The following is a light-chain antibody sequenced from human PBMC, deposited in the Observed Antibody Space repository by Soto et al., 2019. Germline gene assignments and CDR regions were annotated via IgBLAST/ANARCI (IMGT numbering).Light chain of an antibody. J-gene: IGKJ4*01. V-gene: IGKV1-5*01. CDR1: QSISSW. CDR2: DAS. CDR3: QQYNSYLYT. Sequence: DIQMTQSPSTLSASVGDRVTITCRASQSISSWLAWYQQKPGKAPKLLIYDASSLESGVPSRFRGSGSGTEFTLTISSLQPDDFATYYCQQYNSYLYTFGGGTKVDIK.